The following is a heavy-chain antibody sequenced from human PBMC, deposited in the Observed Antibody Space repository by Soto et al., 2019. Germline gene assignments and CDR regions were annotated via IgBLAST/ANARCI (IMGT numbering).Heavy chain of an antibody. CDR1: GGSISSSSYY. D-gene: IGHD5-12*01. V-gene: IGHV4-39*01. Sequence: QLQLQESGPGLVKPSETLSLTCTVSGGSISSSSYYWGWIRQPPGKGLEWIGSIYYSGSTYYNPSLKSRVTISVDTSKNQFSLKLSSVTAADTAVYYCARHKRDSGYDLFDYWGQGTLVTVSS. J-gene: IGHJ4*02. CDR2: IYYSGST. CDR3: ARHKRDSGYDLFDY.